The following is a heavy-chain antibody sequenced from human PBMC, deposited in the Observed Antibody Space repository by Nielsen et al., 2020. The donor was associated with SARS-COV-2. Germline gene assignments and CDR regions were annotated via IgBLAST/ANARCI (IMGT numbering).Heavy chain of an antibody. V-gene: IGHV3-30*18. J-gene: IGHJ4*02. CDR2: IWYDGSNK. Sequence: SLKISCAASGFTFSSYGMHWVRQAPGKGLEWVAVIWYDGSNKYYADSVKGRFTISRDNSKNTLYLQMNSLRAEDTAVYYCAKGPKQYSGSYWYFDYWGQGTLVTVSS. CDR3: AKGPKQYSGSYWYFDY. D-gene: IGHD1-26*01. CDR1: GFTFSSYG.